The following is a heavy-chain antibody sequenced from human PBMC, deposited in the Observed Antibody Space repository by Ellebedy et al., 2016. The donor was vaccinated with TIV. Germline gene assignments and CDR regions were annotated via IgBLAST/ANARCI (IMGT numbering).Heavy chain of an antibody. CDR2: ISGSGFSEYFA. D-gene: IGHD2-21*01. J-gene: IGHJ4*02. CDR3: TPWGLGGY. V-gene: IGHV3-48*04. CDR1: GFPFSAHS. Sequence: GESLKISCVVSGFPFSAHSMTCVRQAPGQGLEWVSVISGSGFSEYFAYYADSVKGRFTISRDNAKNTLYLQMNSLRVEDTAAYYCTPWGLGGYWGQGTLVTVSS.